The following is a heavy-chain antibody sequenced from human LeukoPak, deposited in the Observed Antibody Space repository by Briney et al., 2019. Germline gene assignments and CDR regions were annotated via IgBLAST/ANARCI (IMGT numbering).Heavy chain of an antibody. V-gene: IGHV4-31*03. CDR3: ARPSYYYYYGMDV. J-gene: IGHJ6*02. CDR2: IYCSGST. Sequence: PSQTLSLTCTVSGGSISSGGYYWSWIRQHPGKGLEWIGYIYCSGSTYYNPSLKSRVTISVDTSKNQFSLKLSSVTAADTAVYYCARPSYYYYYGMDVWGQGTTVTVSS. CDR1: GGSISSGGYY.